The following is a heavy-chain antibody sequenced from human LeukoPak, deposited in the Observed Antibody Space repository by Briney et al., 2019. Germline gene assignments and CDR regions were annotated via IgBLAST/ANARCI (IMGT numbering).Heavy chain of an antibody. D-gene: IGHD3-22*01. CDR1: GFTFSSYW. V-gene: IGHV3-7*01. CDR2: IKQDGSEK. Sequence: GGSLRLPCAASGFTFSSYWMSWVRQAPGKGLEWVANIKQDGSEKYYVDSVKGRFTISRDNAKNSLYLQMNSLRAEDTAVYYCARDPSTYYDSSGADYWGQGTLVTVSS. J-gene: IGHJ4*02. CDR3: ARDPSTYYDSSGADY.